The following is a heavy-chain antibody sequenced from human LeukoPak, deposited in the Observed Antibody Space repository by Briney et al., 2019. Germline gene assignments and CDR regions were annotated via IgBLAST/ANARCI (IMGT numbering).Heavy chain of an antibody. CDR2: ISSSSSTI. J-gene: IGHJ5*02. CDR3: AKDSSSSWYVGWFDP. D-gene: IGHD6-13*01. Sequence: GGSLRLSCAASGFTFSSYAMSWVRQAPGKGLEWVSYISSSSSTIYYADSVKGRFTISRDNAKNSLYLQMNSLRAEDTALYYCAKDSSSSWYVGWFDPWGQGTLVTVSS. V-gene: IGHV3-48*04. CDR1: GFTFSSYA.